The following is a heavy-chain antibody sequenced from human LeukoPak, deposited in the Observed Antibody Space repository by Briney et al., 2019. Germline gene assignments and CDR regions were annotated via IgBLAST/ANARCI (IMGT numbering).Heavy chain of an antibody. CDR2: IYYSGST. Sequence: SETLSLTCSVSGGSISSSSYFWGWIRQPPGKGLEWIGSIYYSGSTYYNPSLKSRVTISVDTSKNQFSLKLSSVTAADTAVYYCAGYYGTGGYYMDVWGKGTTVTVS. V-gene: IGHV4-39*01. J-gene: IGHJ6*03. CDR3: AGYYGTGGYYMDV. CDR1: GGSISSSSYF. D-gene: IGHD2/OR15-2a*01.